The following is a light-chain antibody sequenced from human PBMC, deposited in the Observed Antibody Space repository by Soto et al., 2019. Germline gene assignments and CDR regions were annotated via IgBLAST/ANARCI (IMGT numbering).Light chain of an antibody. CDR2: DVS. J-gene: IGLJ2*01. CDR1: SSDVGGYNY. Sequence: QSVLTQPASVSGSPGQSITISCTGTSSDVGGYNYVSWYQQHPGKAPKLMIYDVSNRPSGVSNRFSGSKSGNTASLAISGLQAEDEADYYCSSYTSGSTPIVGGGTKLTVL. V-gene: IGLV2-14*01. CDR3: SSYTSGSTPI.